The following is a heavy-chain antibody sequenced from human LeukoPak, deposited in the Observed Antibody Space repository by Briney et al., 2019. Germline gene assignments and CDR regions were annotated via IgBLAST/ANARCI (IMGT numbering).Heavy chain of an antibody. CDR1: GYTFTSYD. CDR3: ATRAWGAAAGIPYY. D-gene: IGHD6-13*01. CDR2: MNPNSGNT. J-gene: IGHJ4*02. Sequence: ASVKVSCKASGYTFTSYDINWVRQAPGQGLEWMGWMNPNSGNTGYAQKFQGRVTMTRNTSISTAYMELSSLRSEDTAVYYCATRAWGAAAGIPYYWGQGTLVTVSS. V-gene: IGHV1-8*01.